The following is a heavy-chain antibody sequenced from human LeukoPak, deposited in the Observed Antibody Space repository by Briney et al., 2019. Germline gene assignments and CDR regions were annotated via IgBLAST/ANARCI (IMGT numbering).Heavy chain of an antibody. J-gene: IGHJ4*02. CDR3: AREGGGSCLPNFDY. D-gene: IGHD2-15*01. V-gene: IGHV3-64*01. CDR1: GFTFSIYA. Sequence: PGGSLRLSRAASGFTFSIYAMHWVRQAPGKGLEYVSTISSNGGSTYYANSVKGRFTISRDNSKKTLYLQMGSLRAEDMAVYYCAREGGGSCLPNFDYWGQGTLVTVSS. CDR2: ISSNGGST.